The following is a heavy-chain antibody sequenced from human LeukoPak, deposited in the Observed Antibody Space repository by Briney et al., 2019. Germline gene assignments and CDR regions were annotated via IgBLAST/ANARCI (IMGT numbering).Heavy chain of an antibody. J-gene: IGHJ4*02. Sequence: SETLSLTCTVSGYSISSGYFWGWIRQPPGKGLEWIGSIYYSGSTYYNPSLKSRVTISVDTSKNQFSLKLSSVTAADTAVYYCASVRYYYGSGRPFDYWGQGTLVTVSS. V-gene: IGHV4-38-2*02. D-gene: IGHD3-10*01. CDR1: GYSISSGYF. CDR3: ASVRYYYGSGRPFDY. CDR2: IYYSGST.